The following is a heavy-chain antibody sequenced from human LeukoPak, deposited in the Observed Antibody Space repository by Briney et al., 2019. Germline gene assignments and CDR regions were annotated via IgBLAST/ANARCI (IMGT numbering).Heavy chain of an antibody. CDR2: IGGSAGHT. J-gene: IGHJ4*02. Sequence: QPGGSLRLSCAASGFTFSSYALSWVRQAPGRGLEWVSTIGGSAGHTWYADSVKGRFTISRDNSKNTLYLQMNSLRAEDTAVYYCAKDVRQWELPQFDYWGQGTLVTVSS. D-gene: IGHD1-26*01. CDR3: AKDVRQWELPQFDY. CDR1: GFTFSSYA. V-gene: IGHV3-23*01.